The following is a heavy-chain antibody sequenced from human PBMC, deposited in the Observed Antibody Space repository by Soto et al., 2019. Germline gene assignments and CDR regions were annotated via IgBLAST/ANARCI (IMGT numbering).Heavy chain of an antibody. CDR3: ARPGGSGWFYFDS. CDR2: IYYSGST. J-gene: IGHJ4*02. Sequence: SETLSLTCIVSGDSISGTIYYWAWIRQPPGKGLEWIGSIYYSGSTYYNPSLKSRVTISVDTSKNHFSLKLTSVTAADTAVYYCARPGGSGWFYFDSWGQGSQVTVS. D-gene: IGHD6-13*01. CDR1: GDSISGTIYY. V-gene: IGHV4-39*02.